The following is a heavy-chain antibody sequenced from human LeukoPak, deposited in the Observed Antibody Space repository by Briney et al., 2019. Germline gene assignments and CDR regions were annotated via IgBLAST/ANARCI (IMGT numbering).Heavy chain of an antibody. CDR1: GGSIITNDYW. CDR3: ASLGWADDY. D-gene: IGHD6-19*01. Sequence: SETLSLTCVVSGGSIITNDYWWGWIRQPPGRGLEWIGTIDHAGTTFYNVSLKSRVTISVDTPNNQFSLRLNSVGAADTAVYYCASLGWADDYWGQGTLVTVSS. V-gene: IGHV4-39*01. CDR2: IDHAGTT. J-gene: IGHJ4*02.